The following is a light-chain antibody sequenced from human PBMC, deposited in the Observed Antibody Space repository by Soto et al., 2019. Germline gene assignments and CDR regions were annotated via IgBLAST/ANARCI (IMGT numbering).Light chain of an antibody. Sequence: EIVLTQSPATLSLSAGERATLSCRDSQSVGSKLAWFQQKPGQAPRLLIYGASSRATGIPDRFSASGSGTDFTFTISRVEPEDFAVYYCQQYGDSPHGTFGQGTRLEIK. CDR2: GAS. CDR1: QSVGSK. V-gene: IGKV3-20*01. J-gene: IGKJ5*01. CDR3: QQYGDSPHGT.